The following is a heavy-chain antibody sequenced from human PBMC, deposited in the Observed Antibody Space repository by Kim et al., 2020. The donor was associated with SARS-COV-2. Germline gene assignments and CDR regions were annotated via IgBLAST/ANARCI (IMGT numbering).Heavy chain of an antibody. J-gene: IGHJ4*02. D-gene: IGHD6-19*01. V-gene: IGHV1-69*13. CDR1: GGTFSSYA. CDR2: IIPIFGTA. CDR3: ARETGSSGWSGEGTDYFDY. Sequence: SVKVSCKASGGTFSSYAISWVRQAPGQGLEWMGGIIPIFGTANYAQKFQGRVTITADESTSTAYMELSSLRSEDTAVYYCARETGSSGWSGEGTDYFDYWGQGTLVTVSS.